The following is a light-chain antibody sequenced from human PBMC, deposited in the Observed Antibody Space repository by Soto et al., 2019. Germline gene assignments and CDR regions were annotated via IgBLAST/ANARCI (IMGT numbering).Light chain of an antibody. J-gene: IGLJ1*01. CDR2: EGS. Sequence: QSVLTQPASVSGSPGQSITISCTGTSSDVGSYNLVSWYQHHPGKVPRLIIFEGSKRPSGVSNRFSASKSGNTASLTISGLQAEDEADYYCCSYTSDNTYVFGSGTKLTVL. CDR3: CSYTSDNTYV. CDR1: SSDVGSYNL. V-gene: IGLV2-23*01.